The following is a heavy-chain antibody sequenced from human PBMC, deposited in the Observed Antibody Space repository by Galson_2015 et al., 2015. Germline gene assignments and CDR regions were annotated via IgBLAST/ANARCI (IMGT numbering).Heavy chain of an antibody. CDR3: AKTRTPSSDSSGYHLLDS. CDR2: ISSAGGSK. V-gene: IGHV3-23*01. J-gene: IGHJ4*02. CDR1: GFTFSKYA. Sequence: SLRLSCAASGFTFSKYAMSWVRQAPGKGLEWVSTISSAGGSKYYAQSVKGRLTISRDNSKDTLFLQANSLRAEDTAIYYCAKTRTPSSDSSGYHLLDSWGQGTLVTVSS. D-gene: IGHD3-22*01.